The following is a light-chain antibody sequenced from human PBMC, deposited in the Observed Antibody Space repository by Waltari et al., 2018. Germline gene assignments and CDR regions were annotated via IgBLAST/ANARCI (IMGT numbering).Light chain of an antibody. J-gene: IGLJ1*01. Sequence: YVLTQPPSVSVAPGRTATIACGGDKIDYKSLYWYQQRPGQAPVLVIYDDDDRPSGIPERFSASNSGNVAALTSSGVEVADEADYYCQIWDSRTNQFIFGPGTRLTVV. CDR1: KIDYKS. V-gene: IGLV3-21*04. CDR2: DDD. CDR3: QIWDSRTNQFI.